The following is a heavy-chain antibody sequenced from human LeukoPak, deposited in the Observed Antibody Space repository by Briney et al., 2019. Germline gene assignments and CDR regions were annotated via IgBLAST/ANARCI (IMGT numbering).Heavy chain of an antibody. CDR3: ARLNSGSHYDY. J-gene: IGHJ4*02. CDR1: AYSISSGYY. Sequence: SETLSLTCTVSAYSISSGYYWGWIRQPPGRGLEWIGNIHHSGSTHYNPSLKSRVTISVDTSKNQFSLKVTSVTAADTAMFYCARLNSGSHYDYWGQGTLVTVSS. D-gene: IGHD1-26*01. CDR2: IHHSGST. V-gene: IGHV4-38-2*02.